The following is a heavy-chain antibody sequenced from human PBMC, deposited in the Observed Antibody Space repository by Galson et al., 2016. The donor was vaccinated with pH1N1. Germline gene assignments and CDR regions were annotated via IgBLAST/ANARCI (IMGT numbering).Heavy chain of an antibody. CDR2: IWYDGSLK. Sequence: SLRLSCAASGSTFTTNGMHWVRQAPGKGLEWVAVIWYDGSLKYYADSVKGRFTISRDNSKNTVYLQMNSLRGEDTAFYYCATDGGGDWYFELWGRGTLVTVSS. V-gene: IGHV3-33*01. CDR3: ATDGGGDWYFEL. CDR1: GSTFTTNG. D-gene: IGHD3-16*01. J-gene: IGHJ2*01.